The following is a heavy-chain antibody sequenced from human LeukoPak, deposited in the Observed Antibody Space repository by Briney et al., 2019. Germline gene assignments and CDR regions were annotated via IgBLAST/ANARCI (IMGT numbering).Heavy chain of an antibody. CDR2: INPNSGGT. V-gene: IGHV1-2*02. D-gene: IGHD6-13*01. J-gene: IGHJ6*02. CDR1: GYTFTGYY. Sequence: ASVKVSCKASGYTFTGYYMHWVRQAPGQGLEWMGCINPNSGGTNYAQKFQGRVTMTRDTSISTAYMELSRLGSDDTAVYYCARDLRSAAAVYYYYYGMDVWGQGTTVTVSS. CDR3: ARDLRSAAAVYYYYYGMDV.